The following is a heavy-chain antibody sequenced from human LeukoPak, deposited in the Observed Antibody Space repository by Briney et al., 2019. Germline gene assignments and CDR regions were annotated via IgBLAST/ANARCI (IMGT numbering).Heavy chain of an antibody. CDR3: ARHFDY. CDR1: GGSITSSDSY. J-gene: IGHJ4*02. CDR2: IYHSGTT. Sequence: KPSETLSLTCAVIGGSITSSDSYWGWIRQPPGKGLEWIGTIYHSGTTYYNPSLKSRVTISVDTSKNQFSLSLSSVTAADTAVYYCARHFDYWGQGTLVTVSS. V-gene: IGHV4-39*01.